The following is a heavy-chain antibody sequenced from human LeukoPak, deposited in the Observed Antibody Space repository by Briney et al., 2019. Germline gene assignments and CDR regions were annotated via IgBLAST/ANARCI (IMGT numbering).Heavy chain of an antibody. CDR1: GYSISSGYY. CDR2: IYHSGST. D-gene: IGHD5-24*01. CDR3: ARGWNWLQPFDY. V-gene: IGHV4-38-2*02. Sequence: KPSETLSLTCTVSGYSISSGYYWGWIRQPPGKGLEWIGSIYHSGSTYYNPSLKSRVTISVDTSKNQFSLKLSSVTAADTAVYYCARGWNWLQPFDYWGQGTLVTVSS. J-gene: IGHJ4*02.